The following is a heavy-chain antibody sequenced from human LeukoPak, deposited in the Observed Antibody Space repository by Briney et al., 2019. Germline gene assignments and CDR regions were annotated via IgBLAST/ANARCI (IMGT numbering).Heavy chain of an antibody. V-gene: IGHV4-38-2*02. J-gene: IGHJ4*02. CDR1: AYSISSDYH. CDR2: IYHSGST. Sequence: SETLSLTCTVSAYSISSDYHWGWIRQPPGQGLEWIGSIYHSGSTYYNPSLNSRVTISVDTSKNQFSLKLSPVTAADTAVYYCASHHKYSSRWPPSYYFDYWGQGTLVTVSS. CDR3: ASHHKYSSRWPPSYYFDY. D-gene: IGHD6-13*01.